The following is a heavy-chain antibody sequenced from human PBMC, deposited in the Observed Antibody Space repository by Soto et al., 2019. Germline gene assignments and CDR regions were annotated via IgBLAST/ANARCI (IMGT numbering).Heavy chain of an antibody. CDR2: IYYSGST. V-gene: IGHV4-59*01. CDR3: ARDFLYDSSGHYGMDV. CDR1: GGSISSYY. D-gene: IGHD3-22*01. J-gene: IGHJ6*02. Sequence: PSETLSLTCTVSGGSISSYYWSWIRQPPGKGLEWIGYIYYSGSTNYNPSLKSRVTISVDTSKNQFSLKLSSVTAADTAVYYCARDFLYDSSGHYGMDVWGQGTTVTV.